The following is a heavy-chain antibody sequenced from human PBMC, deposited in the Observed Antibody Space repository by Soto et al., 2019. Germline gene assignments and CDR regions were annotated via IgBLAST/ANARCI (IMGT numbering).Heavy chain of an antibody. J-gene: IGHJ3*01. V-gene: IGHV5-51*01. CDR3: ARRSCSLVV. Sequence: GDSLTISSKGSGYSFTNYWIGWVRQMPGKGLEWMGIIYPGDSDTRYSPSFQGLVTILAGKSIGSAHLQWNSLKASATPMPCLARRSCSLVVGGQGTMVTVSS. D-gene: IGHD2-8*02. CDR1: GYSFTNYW. CDR2: IYPGDSDT.